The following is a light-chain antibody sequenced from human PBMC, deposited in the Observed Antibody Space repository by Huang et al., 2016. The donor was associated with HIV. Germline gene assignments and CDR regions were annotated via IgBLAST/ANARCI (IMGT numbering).Light chain of an antibody. J-gene: IGKJ4*01. V-gene: IGKV4-1*01. CDR2: WTS. Sequence: DIVMTQSPDSLAVSLGERATINCKSSQSVLYSSHNKNYLAWYQQKPGQPPKLLIYWTSTREYGVPDRFSGSGSGTDFTLTISSLQAEDVAVYYCQQYYSTPLTFGGGTKVEIK. CDR3: QQYYSTPLT. CDR1: QSVLYSSHNKNY.